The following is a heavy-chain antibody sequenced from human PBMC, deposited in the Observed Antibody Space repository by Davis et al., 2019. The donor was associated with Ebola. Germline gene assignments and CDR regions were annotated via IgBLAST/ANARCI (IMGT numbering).Heavy chain of an antibody. D-gene: IGHD6-13*01. Sequence: SETLSLTCTVSGGSISSYYWSWIRQPPGKGLEWIGYIYYSGSTNYNPSLKSRVTISVDTSKNQFSLKLSSVTAADTAVYYCARRTGLAAAGRGVDYWGQGTLVTVSS. J-gene: IGHJ4*02. CDR1: GGSISSYY. CDR2: IYYSGST. CDR3: ARRTGLAAAGRGVDY. V-gene: IGHV4-59*08.